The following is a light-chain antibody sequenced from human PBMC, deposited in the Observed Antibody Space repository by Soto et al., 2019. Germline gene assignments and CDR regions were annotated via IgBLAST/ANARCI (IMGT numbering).Light chain of an antibody. CDR3: QSYDSSLSAWV. Sequence: QSVLTQPPSVSGAPGQRVTISCTESSSNIGAGYYVQWYQQLPGTAPKLLIYGNSNRPSGVPDRVSGSKSCTSASLAITGLQAEDEADYYFQSYDSSLSAWVFGGGTKLTVL. V-gene: IGLV1-40*01. CDR1: SSNIGAGYY. CDR2: GNS. J-gene: IGLJ3*02.